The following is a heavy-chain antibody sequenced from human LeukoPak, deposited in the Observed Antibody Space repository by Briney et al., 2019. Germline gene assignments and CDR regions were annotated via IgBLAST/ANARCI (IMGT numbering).Heavy chain of an antibody. J-gene: IGHJ4*02. CDR3: AREYYDSSGYYFGLDY. CDR1: GFTFSSYW. CDR2: INSDGSST. D-gene: IGHD3-22*01. V-gene: IGHV3-74*01. Sequence: GGSLRLSCAASGFTFSSYWMHWVRQAPGKGLVWVSRINSDGSSTSYADSVKGRFTISRDNAKNTLYLQMNSLRAEDTAVYYCAREYYDSSGYYFGLDYWGQGTLVTVSS.